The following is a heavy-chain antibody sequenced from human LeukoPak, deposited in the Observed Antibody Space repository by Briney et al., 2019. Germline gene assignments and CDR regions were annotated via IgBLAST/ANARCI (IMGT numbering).Heavy chain of an antibody. Sequence: GGSLRLSCAASGFTFSSYEMNWVRQAPGKGLEWVSYISSSGSTIYYADSVKGRFTISRDNAKNSLYLQMNSLRAEDTAVYYCARDQGAYAAMSGALDYWGQGTLVTVSS. CDR1: GFTFSSYE. J-gene: IGHJ4*02. V-gene: IGHV3-48*03. CDR3: ARDQGAYAAMSGALDY. CDR2: ISSSGSTI. D-gene: IGHD3-16*01.